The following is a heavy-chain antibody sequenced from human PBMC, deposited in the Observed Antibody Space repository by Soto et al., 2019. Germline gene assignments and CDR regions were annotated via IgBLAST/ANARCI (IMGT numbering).Heavy chain of an antibody. D-gene: IGHD3-10*01. CDR2: ISGGGGTT. CDR3: AKDLLVFGLTNTYSHAIFGDY. Sequence: EVQLPDSGGGLVQPGGSLRLSCAASGFTFSSYAMGWVRQAPEKGLEWVSAISGGGGTTYYADSVKGRFTISRDNSKNTLYLQMNSLRAEDTAVYYCAKDLLVFGLTNTYSHAIFGDYWGQGTLVTVSS. J-gene: IGHJ4*02. V-gene: IGHV3-23*01. CDR1: GFTFSSYA.